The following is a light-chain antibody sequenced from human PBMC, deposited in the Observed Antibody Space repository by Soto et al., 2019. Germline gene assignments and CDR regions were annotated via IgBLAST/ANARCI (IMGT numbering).Light chain of an antibody. CDR3: QQYGSSPPFT. CDR1: QTFSNTY. J-gene: IGKJ2*01. Sequence: EIVLTQSPGTLSLSPGGSATLSCRASQTFSNTYLAWYQQKPGQAPRLLIYGASSRAPGIPDRVSGSGSGTDFTLTISRVEPEDFAVYYCQQYGSSPPFTFGQGTKLEIK. V-gene: IGKV3-20*01. CDR2: GAS.